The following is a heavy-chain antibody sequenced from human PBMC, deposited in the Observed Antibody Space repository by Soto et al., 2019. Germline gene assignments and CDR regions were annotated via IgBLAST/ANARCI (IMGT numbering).Heavy chain of an antibody. CDR1: GDSISNYY. D-gene: IGHD3-16*01. V-gene: IGHV4-59*01. CDR3: ASGNYYEEFGAFGI. Sequence: QVQLQASGPGLVKPSETLSLTCTVSGDSISNYYWIWIRQPPGKGLEWIGYIYYSGNTNYNPSLKSRVTISLDTSKSPFSLTLSSVTAADTAVYYCASGNYYEEFGAFGIWGQGTMVTVSS. J-gene: IGHJ3*02. CDR2: IYYSGNT.